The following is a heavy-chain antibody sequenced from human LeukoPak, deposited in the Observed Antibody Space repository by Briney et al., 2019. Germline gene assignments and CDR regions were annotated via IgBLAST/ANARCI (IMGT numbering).Heavy chain of an antibody. D-gene: IGHD6-13*01. CDR3: ARAGSFSVVAAADY. V-gene: IGHV1-69*04. CDR1: GGTFSSYA. CDR2: IIPILGIA. Sequence: SSVKVSCKASGGTFSSYAISWVRQAPGQGLEWMGRIIPILGIANYAQKFRGRVTTTADKSTSTAYMELSSLRSEDTAVYYCARAGSFSVVAAADYWGQGTLVTVSS. J-gene: IGHJ4*02.